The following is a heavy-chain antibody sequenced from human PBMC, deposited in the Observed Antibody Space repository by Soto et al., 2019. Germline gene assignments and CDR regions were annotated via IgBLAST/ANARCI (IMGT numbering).Heavy chain of an antibody. V-gene: IGHV1-69*02. Sequence: QVQLVQSGAEVKKPGSSVKVSCKASGGTFSSYTISWVRQAPGQGLEWLGRIIPILGIANYAQKFQGRVTITADKSTSTAYMELSSLRAEDTAVYYCARASVATISLCLDFDYWGQGTLVTVSS. CDR1: GGTFSSYT. J-gene: IGHJ4*02. D-gene: IGHD5-12*01. CDR2: IIPILGIA. CDR3: ARASVATISLCLDFDY.